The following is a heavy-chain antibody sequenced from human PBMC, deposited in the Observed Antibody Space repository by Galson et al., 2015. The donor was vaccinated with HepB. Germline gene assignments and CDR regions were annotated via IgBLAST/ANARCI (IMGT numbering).Heavy chain of an antibody. Sequence: PALVKPTQTLTLTCTFSGFSLSTSGMCVSWIRQPPGKALEWLALIDWDDDKYYSTSLKTRLTISKDTSKNQVVLTMTNMDPVDTATYYCARSYYYDSSGYYPDAFDIWGQGTMVTVSS. CDR1: GFSLSTSGMC. D-gene: IGHD3-22*01. J-gene: IGHJ3*02. CDR3: ARSYYYDSSGYYPDAFDI. CDR2: IDWDDDK. V-gene: IGHV2-70*01.